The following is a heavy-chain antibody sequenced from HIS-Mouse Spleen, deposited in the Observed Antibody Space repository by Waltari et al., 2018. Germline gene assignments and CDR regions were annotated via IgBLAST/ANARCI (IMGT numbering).Heavy chain of an antibody. CDR2: IYYSGST. J-gene: IGHJ2*01. D-gene: IGHD6-13*01. Sequence: QLQLQESGPGLVKPSETLSLTCTVSGGPISSSSYYWGWIRQPPGKGLGWIGSIYYSGSTYYNPSLKRRVTISVDTSKNQFSLKPSSVTAADTAVYYCAREIPYSSSWYDWYFDLWGRGTLVTVSA. CDR1: GGPISSSSYY. V-gene: IGHV4-39*07. CDR3: AREIPYSSSWYDWYFDL.